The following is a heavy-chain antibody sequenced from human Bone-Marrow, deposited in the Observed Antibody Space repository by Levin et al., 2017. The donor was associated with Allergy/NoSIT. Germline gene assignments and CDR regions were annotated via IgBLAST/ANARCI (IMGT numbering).Heavy chain of an antibody. CDR1: GYTLSDFA. CDR2: INTYTGNP. J-gene: IGHJ4*02. D-gene: IGHD5-24*01. CDR3: VRDSPRATGPHY. Sequence: ASVKVSCKASGYTLSDFAMNWVRQAPGQGLEWMGWINTYTGNPTYAQDFTGRFVFSLDTSVNTAYLQISRLKATDTATYYCVRDSPRATGPHYWGQGTLVTVSS. V-gene: IGHV7-4-1*02.